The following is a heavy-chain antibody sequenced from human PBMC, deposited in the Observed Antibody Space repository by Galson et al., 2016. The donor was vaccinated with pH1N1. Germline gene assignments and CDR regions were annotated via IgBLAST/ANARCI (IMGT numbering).Heavy chain of an antibody. CDR1: GYTITSYD. J-gene: IGHJ4*02. V-gene: IGHV1-8*02. D-gene: IGHD1-26*01. Sequence: SVKVSCKASGYTITSYDINWVRQATGQGLEWMGWLNPNSGNTGYAQKFQGRVTMTRNTSVSTAYMELSSLRSADTAVYYCEWAAPVGATDYWGQGPLVTVSS. CDR2: LNPNSGNT. CDR3: EWAAPVGATDY.